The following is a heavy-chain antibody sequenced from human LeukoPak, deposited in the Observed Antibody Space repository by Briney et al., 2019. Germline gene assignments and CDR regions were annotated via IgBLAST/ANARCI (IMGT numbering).Heavy chain of an antibody. CDR2: IRYDGSNK. CDR3: AKGMGPGYSSGWLNGLDY. CDR1: GFTFSSYG. J-gene: IGHJ4*02. Sequence: PGGSLRLSCAASGFTFSSYGMHWVRQAPGKGLEWVAFIRYDGSNKYYADSVKGRFTISRDNSKNTLYLQMNSLRAEDTAVYYCAKGMGPGYSSGWLNGLDYWGQGTLVTVSS. D-gene: IGHD6-19*01. V-gene: IGHV3-30*02.